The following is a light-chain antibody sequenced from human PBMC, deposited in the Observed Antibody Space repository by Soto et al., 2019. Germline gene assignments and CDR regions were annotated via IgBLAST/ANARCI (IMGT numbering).Light chain of an antibody. CDR1: QSISSW. J-gene: IGKJ1*01. CDR2: KAS. Sequence: TSNLASCVGDRVTITCRASQSISSWLAWYQQKPGKAPKLLIYKASSLESGVPSRFSGSGSGTEFTLTISSLQPDDFATYYCQQYNSYPWTFGQGTKV. CDR3: QQYNSYPWT. V-gene: IGKV1-5*03.